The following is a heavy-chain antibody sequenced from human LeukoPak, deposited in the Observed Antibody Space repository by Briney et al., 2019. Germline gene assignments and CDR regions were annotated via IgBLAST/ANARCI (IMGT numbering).Heavy chain of an antibody. V-gene: IGHV4-30-2*01. D-gene: IGHD1-26*01. Sequence: KRSQTLSLTCAISGGSISSGGYSWSWIRQPPGKGLEWIGYIYHSGSTYYNPSLKSRVTISVDRSKNQFSLKLSSVTAADTAVYYCARAGSRATNDAFDIWGQGTMVTVSS. CDR2: IYHSGST. CDR3: ARAGSRATNDAFDI. J-gene: IGHJ3*02. CDR1: GGSISSGGYS.